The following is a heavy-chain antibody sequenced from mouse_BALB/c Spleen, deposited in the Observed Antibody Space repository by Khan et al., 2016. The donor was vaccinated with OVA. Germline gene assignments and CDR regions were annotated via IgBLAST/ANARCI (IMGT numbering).Heavy chain of an antibody. Sequence: VQLQQSGPDLVKPGASVKISCKASGYSFTVYYMTWVKQSHGKSPEWIGRVNPNDGDTNYNQNFKGKAILTVDKSSNTAYMELRSLTSEDSAVFYCARGYEFFPYWGQGTLVTVSA. CDR2: VNPNDGDT. D-gene: IGHD2-12*01. J-gene: IGHJ3*01. CDR3: ARGYEFFPY. V-gene: IGHV1-26*01. CDR1: GYSFTVYY.